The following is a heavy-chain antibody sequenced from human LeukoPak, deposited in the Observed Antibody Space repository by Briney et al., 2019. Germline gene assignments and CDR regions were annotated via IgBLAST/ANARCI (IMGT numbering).Heavy chain of an antibody. CDR1: GFTFSSYA. Sequence: PGGSLRLSCAASGFTFSSYAMTWVRQAPGKGLEWVAAISGSGGSTYYADSVKGRFTISRDNSKNTLYLQMNSLRAEDTAVYYCAKISPSRIAVAGTAFDYWGPGTLVTVSS. CDR2: ISGSGGST. D-gene: IGHD6-19*01. CDR3: AKISPSRIAVAGTAFDY. V-gene: IGHV3-23*01. J-gene: IGHJ4*02.